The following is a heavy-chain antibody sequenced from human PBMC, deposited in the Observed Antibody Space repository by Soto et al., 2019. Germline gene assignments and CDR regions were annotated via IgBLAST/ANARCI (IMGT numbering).Heavy chain of an antibody. Sequence: PSETLSLTCTVSGGSISSYYWSWIRQPPGKGLEWIGYIYYSGSTIYNPSLKSRVTISVDTSKNQFSLKLSSVTAADTAVYYCARPHGGSSGWDNWFDPWGQGTLVTVSS. J-gene: IGHJ5*02. D-gene: IGHD6-25*01. CDR1: GGSISSYY. V-gene: IGHV4-59*01. CDR2: IYYSGST. CDR3: ARPHGGSSGWDNWFDP.